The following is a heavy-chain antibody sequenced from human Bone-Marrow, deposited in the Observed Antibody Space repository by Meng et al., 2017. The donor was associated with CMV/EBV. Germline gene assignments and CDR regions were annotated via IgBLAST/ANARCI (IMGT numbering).Heavy chain of an antibody. D-gene: IGHD2-2*01. Sequence: GGSLRLSCAASGFTFSSYSMNWVRQAPGKGLEWVSYISSSSSYIYYADSVKGRFTISRDNAKNSLYLQMNSLRAEDTAVYYCTCAGYCSSTSCPFDYWGQGTLVTVSS. CDR3: TCAGYCSSTSCPFDY. CDR1: GFTFSSYS. CDR2: ISSSSSYI. J-gene: IGHJ4*01. V-gene: IGHV3-21*01.